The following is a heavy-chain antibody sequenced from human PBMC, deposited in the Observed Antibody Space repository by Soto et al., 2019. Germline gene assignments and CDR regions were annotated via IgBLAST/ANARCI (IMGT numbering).Heavy chain of an antibody. CDR3: ARVPGVVVSADEAFDI. D-gene: IGHD2-21*02. CDR2: IYHSGSA. V-gene: IGHV4-4*02. CDR1: GGSVSSSNW. J-gene: IGHJ3*02. Sequence: QVQLQESGPGLVKPSGTLSLTCAVSGGSVSSSNWWSWVRKSPGKGLEWMGEIYHSGSAHYNTSLTTRAPISLDTSKNQFSLRLTSVTAADTAVYYWARVPGVVVSADEAFDIWCPGTRVIVSS.